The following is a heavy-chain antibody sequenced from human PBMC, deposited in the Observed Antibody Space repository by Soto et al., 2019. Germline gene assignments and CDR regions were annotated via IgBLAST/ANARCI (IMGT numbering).Heavy chain of an antibody. V-gene: IGHV4-31*03. CDR3: ARAYCSGGSCSTAHFDY. CDR2: IYYSGST. CDR1: GGSISSGGYY. D-gene: IGHD2-15*01. J-gene: IGHJ4*02. Sequence: QVQLQESGPGLVKPSQTLSLTCTVSGGSISSGGYYWSWIRQHPGKGLEWIGYIYYSGSTYYNPSPKSRVTISVDTSKKQFSLKLSSVTAADTAVYYCARAYCSGGSCSTAHFDYWGQGTLVTVSS.